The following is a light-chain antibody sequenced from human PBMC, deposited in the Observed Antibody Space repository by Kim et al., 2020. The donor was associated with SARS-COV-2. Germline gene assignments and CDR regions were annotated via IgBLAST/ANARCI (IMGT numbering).Light chain of an antibody. J-gene: IGLJ2*01. Sequence: QAVLTQSPSASASLGASVKLTCTLSSEHSSHAIAWHQQQPEKGPRYLMRLHSDGSHRRGDGIPDRFSGSSSGAERYLTISTLQSEDEADYYCQTWGTGSHVVFGGGTQLTVL. CDR3: QTWGTGSHVV. CDR2: LHSDGSH. CDR1: SEHSSHA. V-gene: IGLV4-69*01.